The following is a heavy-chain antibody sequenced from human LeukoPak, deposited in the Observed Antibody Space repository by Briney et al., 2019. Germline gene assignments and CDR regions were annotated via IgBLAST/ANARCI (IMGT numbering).Heavy chain of an antibody. V-gene: IGHV1-8*03. J-gene: IGHJ4*02. CDR1: GYTFTSYD. CDR2: MNPNSGNT. CDR3: ARGRGGSTSSFKYY. Sequence: GASVKVSCKASGYTFTSYDIDWVRQATGQGLEYVGWMNPNSGNTGYAQKFQGRVTLTRNTSISTAYMELSSLTSEDTAVYYCARGRGGSTSSFKYYWGQGTLVTVSS. D-gene: IGHD6-6*01.